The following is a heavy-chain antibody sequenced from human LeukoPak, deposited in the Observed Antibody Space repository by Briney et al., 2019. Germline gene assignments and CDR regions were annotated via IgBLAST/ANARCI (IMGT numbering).Heavy chain of an antibody. CDR3: ATLWGLVGATIPRDN. CDR1: GYTFTGYY. J-gene: IGHJ4*02. CDR2: INPNSGGT. V-gene: IGHV1-2*02. D-gene: IGHD1-26*01. Sequence: GASVKVSCKASGYTFTGYYMHWVRQAPGQGLEWMGWINPNSGGTNYAQKFQGRVTMTRDTSISTAYMELSRLRSDDTAVYYCATLWGLVGATIPRDNWGQGTLVTVSS.